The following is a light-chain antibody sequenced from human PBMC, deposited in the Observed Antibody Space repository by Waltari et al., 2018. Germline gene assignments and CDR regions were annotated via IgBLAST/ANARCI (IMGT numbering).Light chain of an antibody. Sequence: EIMLTQSPGTLSLSPGERATLSCRASQSIGRYLVWYQQKPGQAPRLLMYEASRRATGIPDRFSGSGSGTDFSLTISRREPEDFAVYYCQNHERLPATFGQGTKLEIK. CDR2: EAS. CDR1: QSIGRY. V-gene: IGKV3-20*01. CDR3: QNHERLPAT. J-gene: IGKJ1*01.